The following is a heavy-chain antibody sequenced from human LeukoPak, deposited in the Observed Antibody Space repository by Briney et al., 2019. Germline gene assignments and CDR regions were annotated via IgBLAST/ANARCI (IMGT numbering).Heavy chain of an antibody. Sequence: SETLSLTCTVSGGSISSSSYYWGWVRQPPGKGLEWIGSIYYSGSTYYNPSLKSRVTISVDTSKNQFSLKLSSVTAADTAVYYCVGNVEADGPFSYMDVWGKGTTVTVSS. CDR1: GGSISSSSYY. J-gene: IGHJ6*03. V-gene: IGHV4-39*01. CDR2: IYYSGST. D-gene: IGHD7-27*01. CDR3: VGNVEADGPFSYMDV.